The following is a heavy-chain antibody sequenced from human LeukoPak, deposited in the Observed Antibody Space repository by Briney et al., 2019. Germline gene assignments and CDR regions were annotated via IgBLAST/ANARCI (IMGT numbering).Heavy chain of an antibody. Sequence: GGSLRLSCRGSGLIFSDFAVSWVRQAPGKGLEWVGFIRSTPHGGTTEYAASVKGRFSISRHDSEGIAYLQMNSLQTEDTAVYFCTRAVAHLTLCDYWGQGALVTVSS. CDR1: GLIFSDFA. CDR3: TRAVAHLTLCDY. J-gene: IGHJ4*02. V-gene: IGHV3-49*04. CDR2: IRSTPHGGTT. D-gene: IGHD6-19*01.